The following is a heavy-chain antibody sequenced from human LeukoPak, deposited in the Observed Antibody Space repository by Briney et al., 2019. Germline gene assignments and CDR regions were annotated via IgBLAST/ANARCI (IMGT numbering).Heavy chain of an antibody. J-gene: IGHJ6*04. CDR3: TTGAGPASRFLEWLLGLDV. CDR2: FDSEDGET. Sequence: ASVKVSCKVSGYTLTELSMHWVRQAPGKGLEWMGGFDSEDGETIYAQKFQGRVTMAEDTSTDTAHMELSSLRSEDTAIYYCTTGAGPASRFLEWLLGLDVWGKGTTVTVSS. D-gene: IGHD3-3*01. CDR1: GYTLTELS. V-gene: IGHV1-24*01.